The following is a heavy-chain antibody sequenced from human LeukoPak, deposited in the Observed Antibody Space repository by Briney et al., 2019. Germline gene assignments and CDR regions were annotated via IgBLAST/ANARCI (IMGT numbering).Heavy chain of an antibody. D-gene: IGHD2-2*01. J-gene: IGHJ3*02. V-gene: IGHV4-59*08. CDR1: DGSTTGYY. Sequence: SETLSLTCSVSDGSTTGYYWSWIRQPPGKGLEWIAYVYDTGRTLYNPSLESRVTISVDTSKTPFSLTVTTVTAADTAVYYCARPSIPSAAASALDIWGQGTMVTVS. CDR2: VYDTGRT. CDR3: ARPSIPSAAASALDI.